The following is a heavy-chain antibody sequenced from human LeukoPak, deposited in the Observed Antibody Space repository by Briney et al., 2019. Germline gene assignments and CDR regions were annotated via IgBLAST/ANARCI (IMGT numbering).Heavy chain of an antibody. J-gene: IGHJ4*02. CDR2: IHHRGTT. CDR3: ARVTYNGYQHFDY. D-gene: IGHD3-10*01. CDR1: GGSISTNTYY. V-gene: IGHV4-39*07. Sequence: SETLSLTCIVSGGSISTNTYYWGWIRLPPGKGLEWIGEIHHRGTTYYNPSLRSRVTISVGTSKNQFSLRLTSVAAADTAVYYCARVTYNGYQHFDYWGQGNLVTVS.